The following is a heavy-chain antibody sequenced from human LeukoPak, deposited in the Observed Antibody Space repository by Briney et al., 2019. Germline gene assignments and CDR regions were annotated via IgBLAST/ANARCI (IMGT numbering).Heavy chain of an antibody. CDR2: INHSGST. D-gene: IGHD6-19*01. Sequence: SETLSLTCAVYGGPFSGYYWSWIRQPPGKGLEWIGEINHSGSTNYNPSLKSRVTISVDTSKNQFSLKLSSVTAADTAVYYCARSSGWYRGYFDYWGQGTLVTVSS. CDR1: GGPFSGYY. CDR3: ARSSGWYRGYFDY. J-gene: IGHJ4*02. V-gene: IGHV4-34*01.